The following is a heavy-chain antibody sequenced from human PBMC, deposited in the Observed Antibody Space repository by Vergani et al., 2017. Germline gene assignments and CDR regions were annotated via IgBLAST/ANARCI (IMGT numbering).Heavy chain of an antibody. CDR3: ARLDCSGGSCYSDY. J-gene: IGHJ4*02. D-gene: IGHD2-15*01. CDR2: INHSGST. V-gene: IGHV4-34*01. CDR1: GGSFSGYY. Sequence: QVQLQQWGAGLLKPSETLSLTCAVYGGSFSGYYWSWIRQPPGKGLEWIGEINHSGSTNDNPSLKSRVTISVDTSKNQFSLKLSSVTAADTAVYYCARLDCSGGSCYSDYWGQGTLVTVSS.